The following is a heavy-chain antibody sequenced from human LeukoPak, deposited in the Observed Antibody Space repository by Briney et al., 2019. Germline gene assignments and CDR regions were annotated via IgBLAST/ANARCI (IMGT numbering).Heavy chain of an antibody. D-gene: IGHD6-19*01. CDR1: GGSFSGYY. J-gene: IGHJ6*02. CDR3: ARAPYSSGWYVGAGTTYYYYGMDV. CDR2: IYYSGST. Sequence: SETLSLTCAVYGGSFSGYYWGWIRQPPGKGLEWIGSIYYSGSTYYNPSLKSRVTISVDTSKNQFSLKLSSVTAADTAVYYCARAPYSSGWYVGAGTTYYYYGMDVWGQGTTVTVSS. V-gene: IGHV4-34*01.